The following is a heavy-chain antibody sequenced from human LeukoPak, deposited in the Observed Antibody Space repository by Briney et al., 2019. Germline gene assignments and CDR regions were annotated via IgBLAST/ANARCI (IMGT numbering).Heavy chain of an antibody. CDR2: IKSKTDGGTT. J-gene: IGHJ4*02. CDR1: GFTFSNAW. V-gene: IGHV3-15*01. D-gene: IGHD5-18*01. Sequence: GGSLRLSCAASGFTFSNAWMSWVRQAPGKGLEWVGRIKSKTDGGTTDYAAPVKGRFTISRDDSKNTLYLQMNSLKTEDTAVYYCTTGTYSYGYDFDYWGQGTLVTVSS. CDR3: TTGTYSYGYDFDY.